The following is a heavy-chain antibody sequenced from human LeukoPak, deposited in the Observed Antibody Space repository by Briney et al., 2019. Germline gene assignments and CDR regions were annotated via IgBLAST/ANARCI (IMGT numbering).Heavy chain of an antibody. V-gene: IGHV4-39*01. J-gene: IGHJ4*02. CDR3: ARHRAGILDY. CDR1: GGSISSSSYY. Sequence: ASETLSLTCTVSGGSISSSSYYWGWIRQPPGKGLEWIGSIYYSGSTYYNPSLKSRVTISVDTSKNQFSLKLSSVTAADTAAYYCARHRAGILDYWGQGTLVTVSS. D-gene: IGHD1-14*01. CDR2: IYYSGST.